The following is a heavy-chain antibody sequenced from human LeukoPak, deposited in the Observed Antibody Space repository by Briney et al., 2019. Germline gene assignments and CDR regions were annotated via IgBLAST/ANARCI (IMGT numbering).Heavy chain of an antibody. J-gene: IGHJ4*02. D-gene: IGHD3-10*01. Sequence: KPSETLSLTCTVSGGSISSYYWSWIRQPPGKGLEWIGYIYYSGSTNYNPSLKSRVTISVDTSKNQFSLKLSSVTAADTAVYYCARVGSYGSGSYYPLKHFDYWGQGTLVTVSS. CDR1: GGSISSYY. CDR2: IYYSGST. CDR3: ARVGSYGSGSYYPLKHFDY. V-gene: IGHV4-59*01.